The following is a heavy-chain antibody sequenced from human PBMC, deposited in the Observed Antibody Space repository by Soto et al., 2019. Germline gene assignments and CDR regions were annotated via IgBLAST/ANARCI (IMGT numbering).Heavy chain of an antibody. Sequence: EVQLVQSGAEVKKPGATVKISCKVSGFKFIDYYLYWVQQAPGKALEWMGRVDPEDGETVYSEKFQGRLTITADTSRDIAHMEVSGLRSEDTDVYLCATTTAVIVAQGRIDVWGQGTTVIVSS. CDR1: GFKFIDYY. CDR3: ATTTAVIVAQGRIDV. V-gene: IGHV1-69-2*01. CDR2: VDPEDGET. D-gene: IGHD2-21*01. J-gene: IGHJ6*02.